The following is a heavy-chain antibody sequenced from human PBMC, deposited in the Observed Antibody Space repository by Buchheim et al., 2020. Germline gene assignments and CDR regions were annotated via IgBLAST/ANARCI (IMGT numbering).Heavy chain of an antibody. CDR1: GFTFSSYE. V-gene: IGHV3-48*03. CDR3: ASSFWSGESDFDY. D-gene: IGHD3-3*01. CDR2: ISSSGSTI. Sequence: EVQLVESGGGLVQPGGSLRLSCAASGFTFSSYEINWVRQAPGKGLEWVSFISSSGSTIYYADSVKGRFTISRDNAKNSLYLQMSGLRAEDTAVYYCASSFWSGESDFDYWGQGTL. J-gene: IGHJ4*02.